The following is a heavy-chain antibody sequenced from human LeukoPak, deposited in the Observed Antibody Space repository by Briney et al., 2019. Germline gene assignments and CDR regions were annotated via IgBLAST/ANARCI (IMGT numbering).Heavy chain of an antibody. CDR1: GFTVSTYY. Sequence: GGSLRLSCAASGFTVSTYYMTWVRQAPGKGLECVSVSDGSTYYADSVKGRFTVSRDNSKNTLYLQMNSLRAEDTAMYYCARGLGYCTSTTCLLPFDYWGQGTLVTVSS. J-gene: IGHJ4*02. CDR2: SDGST. CDR3: ARGLGYCTSTTCLLPFDY. V-gene: IGHV3-53*01. D-gene: IGHD2-2*01.